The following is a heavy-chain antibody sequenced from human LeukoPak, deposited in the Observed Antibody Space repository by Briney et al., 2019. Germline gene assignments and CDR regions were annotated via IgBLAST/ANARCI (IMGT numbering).Heavy chain of an antibody. CDR3: ARDQTGDLDFDY. D-gene: IGHD7-27*01. CDR1: GDSASSNSAA. Sequence: SQTLSLTCAISGDSASSNSAAWNWIRQSPSRGLEWLGRTYYRSKWFNNYAVSVKSRISINPDTSKNQFSLQLNSVTPDDTAVYYCARDQTGDLDFDYWGQGTLVTVSS. V-gene: IGHV6-1*01. J-gene: IGHJ4*02. CDR2: TYYRSKWFN.